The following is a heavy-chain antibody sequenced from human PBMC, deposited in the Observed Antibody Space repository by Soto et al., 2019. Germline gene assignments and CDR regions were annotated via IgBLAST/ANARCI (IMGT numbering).Heavy chain of an antibody. V-gene: IGHV4-31*03. CDR2: IYYSGST. CDR1: GGSISSGGYY. Sequence: SETLSLTCTVSGGSISSGGYYWSWIRQHPGKGLEWIGYIYYSGSTYYNPSLKSRVTISVDTSKNQFSLKLSSVTAAGTAVYYCARVPSVTYYFDYWGQGTLVTVSS. CDR3: ARVPSVTYYFDY. D-gene: IGHD4-17*01. J-gene: IGHJ4*02.